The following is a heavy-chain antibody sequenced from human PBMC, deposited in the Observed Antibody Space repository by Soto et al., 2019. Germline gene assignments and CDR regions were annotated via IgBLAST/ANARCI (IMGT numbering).Heavy chain of an antibody. V-gene: IGHV1-8*01. J-gene: IGHJ5*02. CDR3: ASASGYYDSSGYWFDP. CDR1: GYTFTSYD. D-gene: IGHD3-22*01. Sequence: QVQLVQSGAEVKKPGASVKVSCKASGYTFTSYDINWVRQATGQGLEWMGWMNPNSGNTGYAQKFQGRVTMTRNTSISTAYMALSSLRSEDTAVYYCASASGYYDSSGYWFDPWGQGTLVTVSS. CDR2: MNPNSGNT.